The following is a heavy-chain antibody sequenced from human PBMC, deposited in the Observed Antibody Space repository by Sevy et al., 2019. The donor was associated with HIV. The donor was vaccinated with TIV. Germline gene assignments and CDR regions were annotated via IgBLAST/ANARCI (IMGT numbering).Heavy chain of an antibody. CDR3: TTDGGGYNYGYSFDY. CDR1: GFTFSNAW. V-gene: IGHV3-15*07. Sequence: GGSLRLSCAASGFTFSNAWMNWVRQAPGKGLEWVGRIKSKTDGGTTDYAAPVKSRFTITRDATKNTLYLQMNSLKTEDTVGYYCTTDGGGYNYGYSFDYWGQGTLVTVSS. D-gene: IGHD5-18*01. J-gene: IGHJ4*02. CDR2: IKSKTDGGTT.